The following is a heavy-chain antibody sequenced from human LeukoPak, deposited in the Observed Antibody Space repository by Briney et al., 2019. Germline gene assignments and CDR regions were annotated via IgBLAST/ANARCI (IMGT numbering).Heavy chain of an antibody. J-gene: IGHJ6*02. Sequence: GGSLRLSWAAAGFPFSSYDMRWVRQATGKGLEWVSAIDSVGNTYYSGSVRGRFTISRENAKNSRYLQMNSLRDGDTAVYYCIRIRTGEHQYGMDVWGQGTTVTVSS. CDR2: IDSVGNT. D-gene: IGHD7-27*01. CDR3: IRIRTGEHQYGMDV. CDR1: GFPFSSYD. V-gene: IGHV3-13*01.